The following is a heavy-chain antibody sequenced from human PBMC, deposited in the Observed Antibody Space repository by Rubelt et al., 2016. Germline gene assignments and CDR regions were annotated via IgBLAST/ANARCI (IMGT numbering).Heavy chain of an antibody. J-gene: IGHJ2*01. V-gene: IGHV3-30*03. CDR1: GFTFSSSG. Sequence: QVQLVESGGGVVQPGRSLRLSCAASGFTFSSSGMHWVRQAPGKGLEWVSLISFDGSNQYYADSLRGRFTIARDNSRSTLYLQMKSLRIEDTAVYYCARGTLGYLDLWGRGTLVTVSS. CDR3: ARGTLGYLDL. D-gene: IGHD2-2*01. CDR2: ISFDGSNQ.